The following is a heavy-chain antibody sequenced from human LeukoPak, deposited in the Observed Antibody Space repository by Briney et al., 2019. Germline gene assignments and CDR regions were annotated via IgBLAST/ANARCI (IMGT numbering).Heavy chain of an antibody. Sequence: GASVKVSCKASGYTFTGYYMHWVRQAPGQGLEWMGWINPNSGDTNYAQKFQGRVTMTRDTSISTAYMELSRLKSDDTAVYYCASSYIRLDAFDIWGQGTMVTVSS. J-gene: IGHJ3*02. CDR1: GYTFTGYY. CDR2: INPNSGDT. V-gene: IGHV1-2*02. D-gene: IGHD3-16*01. CDR3: ASSYIRLDAFDI.